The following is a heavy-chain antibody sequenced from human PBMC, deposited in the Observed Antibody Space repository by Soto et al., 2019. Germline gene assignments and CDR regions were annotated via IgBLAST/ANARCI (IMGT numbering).Heavy chain of an antibody. D-gene: IGHD6-19*01. CDR2: IYYSGST. CDR3: ASSKQWLVNYFDY. CDR1: GGSISSGDYY. Sequence: SETLSLTCTVSGGSISSGDYYWSWIRQPPGKGLEWIGYIYYSGSTYYTPSLNSRVTMSRDTSRNSLYLQMNSLIAEDTAVYYCASSKQWLVNYFDYWGQGTLVTVS. J-gene: IGHJ4*02. V-gene: IGHV4-30-4*01.